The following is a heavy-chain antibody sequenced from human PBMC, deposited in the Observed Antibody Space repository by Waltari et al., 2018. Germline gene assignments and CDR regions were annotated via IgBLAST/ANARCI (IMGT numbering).Heavy chain of an antibody. Sequence: EVQLVESGGGLVQPGGSLRLSCAASGFTFSSYSMNWVRQAPGKRLVWVSYISSSSSTIYYADSVKGQFTSARDNAKNSLYLQMNSLRAEDTAVYYCARDRVTGTTSRAFDIWGQGTMVTVSS. CDR3: ARDRVTGTTSRAFDI. V-gene: IGHV3-48*01. J-gene: IGHJ3*02. CDR1: GFTFSSYS. CDR2: ISSSSSTI. D-gene: IGHD1-7*01.